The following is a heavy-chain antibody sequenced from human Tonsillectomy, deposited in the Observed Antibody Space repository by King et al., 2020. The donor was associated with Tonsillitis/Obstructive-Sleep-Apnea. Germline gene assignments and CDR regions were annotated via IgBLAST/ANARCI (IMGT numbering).Heavy chain of an antibody. CDR2: ISGSGGST. Sequence: VQLVESGGGLVQPGGSLRLSCAASGFSFSSYAMRWVRQAPGKGLEWVSAISGSGGSTYYADSVKGRFTISRDNSKNTLYLQMNSLRAEDKAVYYCAKDSGYDIEDGRIFDYWGQGSLVTVSS. J-gene: IGHJ4*02. V-gene: IGHV3-23*04. D-gene: IGHD5-12*01. CDR1: GFSFSSYA. CDR3: AKDSGYDIEDGRIFDY.